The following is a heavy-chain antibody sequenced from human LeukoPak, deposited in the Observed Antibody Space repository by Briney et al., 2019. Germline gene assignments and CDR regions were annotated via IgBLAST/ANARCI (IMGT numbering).Heavy chain of an antibody. CDR2: IYYSGST. Sequence: SETLSLTCSVSGGSISSNSYYWGWIRQPPGKGLEWLGSIYYSGSTYYNPSLKIRVTISVDTSKNQFSLKLRSVTAADTAVYYCAREILYDSTGYHIWGQGTLVTVSS. D-gene: IGHD3-22*01. CDR3: AREILYDSTGYHI. V-gene: IGHV4-39*07. J-gene: IGHJ4*02. CDR1: GGSISSNSYY.